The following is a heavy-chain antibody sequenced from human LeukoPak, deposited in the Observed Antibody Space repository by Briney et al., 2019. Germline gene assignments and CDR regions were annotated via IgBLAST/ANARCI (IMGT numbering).Heavy chain of an antibody. Sequence: GGSLRLSCAASGFTFDDYTMHWVRQAPGKGLEWVSLISWDGGSTYYADSVKGRFTISRDNSKNSLYLQMNSLRTEDTALYYCAKDIGGFRCSSSFSTYWFDPWGQGTIVTVSS. CDR2: ISWDGGST. V-gene: IGHV3-43*01. CDR1: GFTFDDYT. D-gene: IGHD2-2*01. CDR3: AKDIGGFRCSSSFSTYWFDP. J-gene: IGHJ5*02.